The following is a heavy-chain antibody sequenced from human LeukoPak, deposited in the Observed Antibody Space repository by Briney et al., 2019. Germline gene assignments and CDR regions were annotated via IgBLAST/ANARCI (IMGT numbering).Heavy chain of an antibody. V-gene: IGHV4-39*01. J-gene: IGHJ4*02. CDR3: ARLTSGWYVIY. CDR2: IYYTGNT. Sequence: TSETLSLTCTVSGGSVSSGSYYWSWIRQPPGKGLEWIGSIYYTGNTYYNPSLNSRVTISVDTSKNQFSLKLSSVTDADTAIYYCARLTSGWYVIYWGQGTLVTVSS. D-gene: IGHD6-19*01. CDR1: GGSVSSGSYY.